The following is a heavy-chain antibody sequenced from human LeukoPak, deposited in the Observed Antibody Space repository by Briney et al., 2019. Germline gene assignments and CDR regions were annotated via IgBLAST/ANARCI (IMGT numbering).Heavy chain of an antibody. CDR2: IVVGSGNT. V-gene: IGHV1-58*01. J-gene: IGHJ3*02. D-gene: IGHD2-2*01. CDR1: GFTFTSSA. CDR3: AAEPPYCSSTSCHPGDAFDI. Sequence: ASVKVSCKASGFTFTSSAVQWVRQARGQRLEWIGWIVVGSGNTNYAQKFQERATITRDMSTSTAYMELSSLRSEDTAVYYCAAEPPYCSSTSCHPGDAFDIWGQGTMVTVSS.